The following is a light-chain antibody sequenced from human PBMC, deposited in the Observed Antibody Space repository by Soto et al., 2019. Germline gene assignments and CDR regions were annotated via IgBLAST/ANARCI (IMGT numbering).Light chain of an antibody. CDR1: SGHNRHI. J-gene: IGLJ3*02. Sequence: QLVLTQSSSASASLGSSVKLTCTLSSGHNRHIIAWHQQQPGRAPRFLMKLEGSGSYNKGTGVPDRFSGSTSGADRYLTISNLLSEDEADYYCETWDSKIRVFGGGTKLTVL. CDR3: ETWDSKIRV. CDR2: LEGSGSY. V-gene: IGLV4-60*03.